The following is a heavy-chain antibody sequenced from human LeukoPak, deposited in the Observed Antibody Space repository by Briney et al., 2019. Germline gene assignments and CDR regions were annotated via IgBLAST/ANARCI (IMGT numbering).Heavy chain of an antibody. V-gene: IGHV4-59*01. D-gene: IGHD1-26*01. Sequence: SETLSLTCTVSGGSISSYYWSWIRQPPGKGLEWIGYIYYSGSTNYSPSLKSRVTISVDTSKNQFSLKLSSVTAADTAVYYCARDQRELLYNWFDPWGQGTLVTVSS. J-gene: IGHJ5*02. CDR1: GGSISSYY. CDR2: IYYSGST. CDR3: ARDQRELLYNWFDP.